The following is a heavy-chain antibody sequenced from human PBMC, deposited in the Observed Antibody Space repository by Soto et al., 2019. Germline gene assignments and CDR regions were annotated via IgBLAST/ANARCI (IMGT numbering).Heavy chain of an antibody. V-gene: IGHV3-23*01. CDR3: VKDVWDY. CDR1: GFTFSGYT. D-gene: IGHD2-21*01. J-gene: IGHJ4*02. Sequence: GGSLRLSCSASGFTFSGYTMNWVRQAPGKGLEWVAVIGNSGDGTHYIDSVKGRFTISRDNSKNTLYLQMESLRADDTAVYYCVKDVWDYWGQGVLVTVSS. CDR2: IGNSGDGT.